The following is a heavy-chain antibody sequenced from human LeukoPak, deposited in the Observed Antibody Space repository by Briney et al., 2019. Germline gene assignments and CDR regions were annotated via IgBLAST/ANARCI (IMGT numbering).Heavy chain of an antibody. CDR2: LSSGHE. J-gene: IGHJ6*03. CDR3: ARDDGDV. Sequence: PGGSLRLSCAASGFTFTTYSMNWVRQAPGKGLEWVAYLSSGHELYADSVKGRFTISRDNAKNSLYLQINSLKVEDTAIYYCARDDGDVWGIGTTVTVSS. CDR1: GFTFTTYS. V-gene: IGHV3-21*05.